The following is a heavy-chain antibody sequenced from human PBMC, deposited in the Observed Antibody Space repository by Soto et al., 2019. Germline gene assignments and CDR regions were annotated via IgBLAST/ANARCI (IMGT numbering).Heavy chain of an antibody. Sequence: ASVKVSCKASGYTFTSYAMHWVRQAPGQRLEWMGWINAGNGNTKYSQKSQGRVTITRDTSASTAYMELSSLRSEDTAVYYCARGGALGYCSSTSCYYFDYWGQGTLVTVS. CDR1: GYTFTSYA. D-gene: IGHD2-2*01. CDR2: INAGNGNT. CDR3: ARGGALGYCSSTSCYYFDY. V-gene: IGHV1-3*01. J-gene: IGHJ4*02.